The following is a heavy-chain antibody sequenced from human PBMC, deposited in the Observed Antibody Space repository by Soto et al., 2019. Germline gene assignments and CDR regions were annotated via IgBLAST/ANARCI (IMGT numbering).Heavy chain of an antibody. CDR3: ARGRVSPALWFGDHYYYYYGMDV. V-gene: IGHV4-34*01. J-gene: IGHJ6*02. CDR2: INHSGST. D-gene: IGHD3-10*01. Sequence: SETLSLTCAVYGGSFSGYYWSWIRQPPGKGLEWIGEINHSGSTNYNPSLKSRVTISVDTSKNQFSLKLSSVTAADTAVYYFARGRVSPALWFGDHYYYYYGMDVWGQGTTVTVSS. CDR1: GGSFSGYY.